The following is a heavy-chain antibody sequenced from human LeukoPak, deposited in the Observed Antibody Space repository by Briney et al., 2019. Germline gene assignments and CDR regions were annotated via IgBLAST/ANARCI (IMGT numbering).Heavy chain of an antibody. D-gene: IGHD3-9*01. J-gene: IGHJ4*02. CDR3: ATASKGLRYFDWPTHPPTFDY. Sequence: ASVTVSCTVSGYTLTELSMHWVRQAPGKGLEWMGGFDPEDGETVYAQKFQGRVTMTEDTSTDTAYMELSSLRSEDTAVYYCATASKGLRYFDWPTHPPTFDYWGQGILVTVSS. CDR2: FDPEDGET. CDR1: GYTLTELS. V-gene: IGHV1-24*01.